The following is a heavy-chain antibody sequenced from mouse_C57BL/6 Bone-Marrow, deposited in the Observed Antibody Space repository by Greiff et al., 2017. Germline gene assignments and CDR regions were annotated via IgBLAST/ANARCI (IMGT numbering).Heavy chain of an antibody. D-gene: IGHD2-3*01. CDR2: IYPGSGST. CDR3: ARRGVDGSLWFAY. CDR1: GYTFTSYW. Sequence: QVQLQQPGAELVKPGASVKMSCKASGYTFTSYWITWVKQRPGQGLEWIGDIYPGSGSTNYNEKFKSKATLTVDTSSSTAYMQLSSLTSEDSAVYYCARRGVDGSLWFAYWGQGTLVTVSA. V-gene: IGHV1-55*01. J-gene: IGHJ3*01.